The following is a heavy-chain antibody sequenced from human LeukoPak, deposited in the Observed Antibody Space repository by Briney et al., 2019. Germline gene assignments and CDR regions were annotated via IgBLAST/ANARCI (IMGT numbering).Heavy chain of an antibody. Sequence: GGSLRLSCAASGFTFSGSALHWVRQSSGKGLEWVGQIDKKDKGYATATAYAASVKGRFTISRDDSINTAYLQMKSLKTEDTALYYCTRVSGTYNWFDPWGQGTLVTVSS. CDR3: TRVSGTYNWFDP. CDR2: IDKKDKGYATAT. J-gene: IGHJ5*02. V-gene: IGHV3-73*01. CDR1: GFTFSGSA. D-gene: IGHD1-26*01.